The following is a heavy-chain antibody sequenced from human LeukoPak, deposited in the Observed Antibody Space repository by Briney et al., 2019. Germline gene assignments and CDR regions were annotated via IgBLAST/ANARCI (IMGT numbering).Heavy chain of an antibody. D-gene: IGHD5-24*01. V-gene: IGHV3-72*01. Sequence: GGSLRLSCAASGFTFSDYYMDWVRQAPGKGLEWVGRVRKKTNSYTTEYAASVKGRFTISRDDSKNSLYLQMNSLKTEDTAVYYCARGRRTTIPKYWGQGTRVTVSS. CDR3: ARGRRTTIPKY. CDR1: GFTFSDYY. J-gene: IGHJ4*02. CDR2: VRKKTNSYTT.